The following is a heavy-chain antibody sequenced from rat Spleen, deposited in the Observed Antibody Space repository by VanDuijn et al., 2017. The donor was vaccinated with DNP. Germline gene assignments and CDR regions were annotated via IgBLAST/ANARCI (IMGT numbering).Heavy chain of an antibody. Sequence: EVQLVESGGGLVQPGRSLKLSCAASGFTFSDYNMGWVRQAPKKGLEWVASISYDGRNTYYGDSVKGRFTISRDNGKNTLYLQMDSLRSEDTATYYCTRHRFPLYYFDFWGQGVMVTVSS. CDR2: ISYDGRNT. J-gene: IGHJ2*01. CDR3: TRHRFPLYYFDF. V-gene: IGHV5-7*01. D-gene: IGHD3-1*01. CDR1: GFTFSDYN.